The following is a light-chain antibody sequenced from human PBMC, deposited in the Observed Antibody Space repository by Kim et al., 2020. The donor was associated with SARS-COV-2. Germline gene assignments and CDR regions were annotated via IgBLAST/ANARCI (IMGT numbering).Light chain of an antibody. CDR3: SSYTSSSTLV. V-gene: IGLV2-14*04. CDR1: SGAVGGYIY. J-gene: IGLJ2*01. CDR2: DVS. Sequence: GRSITISCAGTSGAVGGYIYVSWYQLHPGKAPKLMIYDVSKRPSGVSNRFSGSRSGNTASLTISGLQAEDEADYYCSSYTSSSTLVFGGGTQLTVL.